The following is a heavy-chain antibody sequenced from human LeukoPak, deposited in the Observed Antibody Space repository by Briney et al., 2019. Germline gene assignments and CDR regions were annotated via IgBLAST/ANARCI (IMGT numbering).Heavy chain of an antibody. CDR1: GFTFSSYW. V-gene: IGHV3-7*01. CDR2: IKQDGSEK. D-gene: IGHD6-19*01. J-gene: IGHJ4*02. Sequence: GGSLRPSCAASGFTFSSYWMSWVRQAPGKGLEWVANIKQDGSEKYYVDSVKGRFTISRDNAKNSLYLQMSSLRVEDTAVYYCAREWGRIAVAGGPGYWGQGALVTVSS. CDR3: AREWGRIAVAGGPGY.